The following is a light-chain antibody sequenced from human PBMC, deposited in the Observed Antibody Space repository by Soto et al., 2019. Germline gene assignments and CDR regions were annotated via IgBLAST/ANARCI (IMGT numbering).Light chain of an antibody. CDR1: QSVGSN. CDR3: QHYNPWPG. Sequence: EIVMTQFPATLSLSPGERATISCRASQSVGSNVAWYQQKPGQGPRLLIYGASTRATGISVRFSGSGYGTEFTLTISRLQSDVFVFYYCQHYNPWPGFGQGTKLEIK. CDR2: GAS. V-gene: IGKV3-15*01. J-gene: IGKJ2*03.